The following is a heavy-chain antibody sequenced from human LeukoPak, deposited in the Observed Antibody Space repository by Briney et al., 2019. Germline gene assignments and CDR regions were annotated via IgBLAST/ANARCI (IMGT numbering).Heavy chain of an antibody. Sequence: GSLRLSCAASGFTFSSYGMGWVRQAPGKGLEWVSDISGSGIRRDYADSVKGRFTISRNNSKNTLYLQMNSLRAEDTAVYYCAKRSGGPSPFDYWGQGTLVTVSS. CDR2: ISGSGIRR. V-gene: IGHV3-23*01. J-gene: IGHJ4*02. CDR1: GFTFSSYG. CDR3: AKRSGGPSPFDY. D-gene: IGHD3-3*01.